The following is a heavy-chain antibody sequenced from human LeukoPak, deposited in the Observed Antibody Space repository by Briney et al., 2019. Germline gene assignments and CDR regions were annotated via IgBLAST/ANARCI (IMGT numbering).Heavy chain of an antibody. Sequence: GGSLRLSCAASGFTFSSYSMNWVRQAPGKGLEWVSSISSSSSYIYYADSVKGRFTISRDNAKNSLYLQMNSLRAEDTAVYYCARVVTPYYYMDVWGKGTTVTVSS. CDR1: GFTFSSYS. D-gene: IGHD5-18*01. J-gene: IGHJ6*03. CDR2: ISSSSSYI. V-gene: IGHV3-21*01. CDR3: ARVVTPYYYMDV.